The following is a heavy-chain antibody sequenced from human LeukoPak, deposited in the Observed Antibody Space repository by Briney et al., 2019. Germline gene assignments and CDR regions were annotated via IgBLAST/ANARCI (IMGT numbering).Heavy chain of an antibody. CDR1: GYTLTELS. Sequence: ASVKVSCKVSGYTLTELSMHWVRQAPGKGLEWMGGVDPEDGETIYAQKFQGRVTITEDTSTDTAYMELSSLRSEDTAVYYCATLTPGLGFEGAFDIWGQGTMVTVSS. CDR3: ATLTPGLGFEGAFDI. D-gene: IGHD3-3*01. CDR2: VDPEDGET. V-gene: IGHV1-24*01. J-gene: IGHJ3*02.